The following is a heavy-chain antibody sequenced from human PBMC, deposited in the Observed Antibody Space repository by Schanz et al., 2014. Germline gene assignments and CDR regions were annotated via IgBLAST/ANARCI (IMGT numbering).Heavy chain of an antibody. CDR1: GFTMITYA. CDR2: ITYDGSNT. V-gene: IGHV3-30*04. Sequence: QVQLVESGGGVVQPGRSLRLSCAASGFTMITYAMHWVRQPPGKGLEWVAIITYDGSNTYHADSVKGRFTISRDNAKNSLYLQMNSLRAEDTAVYYCERFQSPHQPFDYWGQGTLVTVSS. D-gene: IGHD2-2*01. CDR3: ERFQSPHQPFDY. J-gene: IGHJ4*02.